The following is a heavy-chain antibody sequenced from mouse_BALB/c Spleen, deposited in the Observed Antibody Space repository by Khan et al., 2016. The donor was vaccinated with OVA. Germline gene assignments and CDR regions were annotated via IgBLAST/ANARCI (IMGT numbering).Heavy chain of an antibody. CDR2: INTYTGEP. D-gene: IGHD2-1*01. CDR1: GYTFTNYG. J-gene: IGHJ3*01. Sequence: QIQLVQSGPELKKPGETVKISCKASGYTFTNYGMNWVKQAPGKGLKWMGWINTYTGEPTYDDDFKGRFAFSLETSASTAYLQINNLKNEDTATYFCARSNGNYWFAYWGQGTLVTVSS. V-gene: IGHV9-3-1*01. CDR3: ARSNGNYWFAY.